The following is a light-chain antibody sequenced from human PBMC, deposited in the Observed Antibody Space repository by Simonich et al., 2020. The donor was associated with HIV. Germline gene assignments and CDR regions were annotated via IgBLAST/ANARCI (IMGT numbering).Light chain of an antibody. V-gene: IGLV2-11*01. Sequence: QSALTQPRSVSGSPGQSVNISCTGTRSDVGGYNYVSLYQQHPGKAPKLMIYDVSKRPSGVPDRFSGSKSGNTASLTISGLQAEDEADFYCCSYAGSSTWVFGGGTKLTVL. J-gene: IGLJ3*02. CDR2: DVS. CDR3: CSYAGSSTWV. CDR1: RSDVGGYNY.